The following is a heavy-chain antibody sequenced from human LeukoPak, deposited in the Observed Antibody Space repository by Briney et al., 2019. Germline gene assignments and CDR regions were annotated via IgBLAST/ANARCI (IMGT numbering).Heavy chain of an antibody. J-gene: IGHJ5*02. D-gene: IGHD3-22*01. CDR2: INTDGRTT. Sequence: HPGGSLRLSCTGSGFTSGFIFNNAWMSWVRQAPGKGLVWVSRINTDGRTTTYADSVKGRFTISRDNAKNTVHLQMNSLRAEDTAVYYCARRSPAIGSGYPSGFDPWGQGTLVTVSS. CDR3: ARRSPAIGSGYPSGFDP. V-gene: IGHV3-74*01. CDR1: GFTSGFIFNNAW.